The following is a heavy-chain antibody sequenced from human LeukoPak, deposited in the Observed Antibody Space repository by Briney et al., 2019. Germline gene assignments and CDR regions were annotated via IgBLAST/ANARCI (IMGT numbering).Heavy chain of an antibody. CDR2: INPSSGGT. V-gene: IGHV1-2*02. Sequence: ASVKVSCKASGYTFTAYMHWVRQAPGQGLEWMGWINPSSGGTNYAQNFQGRVTMTRDTSISTAYMELSRLTSDDTAVYYCARGWRSGAFDIWGQGTMVTVSS. CDR3: ARGWRSGAFDI. CDR1: GYTFTAY. J-gene: IGHJ3*02. D-gene: IGHD2-21*01.